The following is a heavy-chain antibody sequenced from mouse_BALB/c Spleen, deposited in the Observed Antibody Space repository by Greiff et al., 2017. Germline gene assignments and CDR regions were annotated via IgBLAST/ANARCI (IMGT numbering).Heavy chain of an antibody. D-gene: IGHD2-1*01. CDR3: TRFGNYGAMDY. CDR2: IRLKSNNYAT. V-gene: IGHV6-6*02. J-gene: IGHJ4*01. CDR1: GFTFSNYW. Sequence: EVQRVESGGGLVQPGGSMKLSCVASGFTFSNYWMNWVRQSPEKGLEWVAEIRLKSNNYATHYAESVKGRFTISRDDSKSSVYLQMNNLRAEDTGIYYCTRFGNYGAMDYWGQGTSVTVSS.